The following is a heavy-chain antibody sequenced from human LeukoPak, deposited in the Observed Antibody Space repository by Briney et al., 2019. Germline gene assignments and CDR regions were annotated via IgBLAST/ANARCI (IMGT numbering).Heavy chain of an antibody. CDR3: ARRPRSMAYYFDY. D-gene: IGHD2/OR15-2a*01. CDR2: ISKSGGT. CDR1: GGSISNYF. J-gene: IGHJ4*02. V-gene: IGHV4-59*08. Sequence: PSETLSLTCTVSGGSISNYFWAWIRQPPGKGLEWIGYISKSGGTSYNTSFKSRLTISVDTSKDQLSLRLESVTAADTAVYYCARRPRSMAYYFDYWGQGILVTVSS.